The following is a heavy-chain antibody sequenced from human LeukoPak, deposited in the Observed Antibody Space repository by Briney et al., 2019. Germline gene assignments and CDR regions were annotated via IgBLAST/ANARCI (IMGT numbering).Heavy chain of an antibody. CDR2: IVVGSGNT. CDR3: AKTVAPDYEFDAFDI. D-gene: IGHD3-16*01. Sequence: GASVKVSCKASGFTFTSPAMQWVRQARGQRLEWIGWIVVGSGNTNYAQKFQERVTITRDMSTSTAYMELSSLRSEDTAVYYCAKTVAPDYEFDAFDIWGQGTMVTVSS. J-gene: IGHJ3*02. CDR1: GFTFTSPA. V-gene: IGHV1-58*02.